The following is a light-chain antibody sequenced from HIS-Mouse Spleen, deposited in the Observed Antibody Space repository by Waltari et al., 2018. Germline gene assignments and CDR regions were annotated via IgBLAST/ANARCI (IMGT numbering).Light chain of an antibody. CDR2: GKN. J-gene: IGLJ1*01. Sequence: SSELTQDPAVSVALGQTGRITCPGDSPRRYYASWYQQKPGQAPVIVIYGKNNRPSGIPDRFSGSSSGNTASLTITGAQAEDEADYYCNSRDSSGNHLSVFGTGTKVTVL. V-gene: IGLV3-19*01. CDR3: NSRDSSGNHLSV. CDR1: SPRRYY.